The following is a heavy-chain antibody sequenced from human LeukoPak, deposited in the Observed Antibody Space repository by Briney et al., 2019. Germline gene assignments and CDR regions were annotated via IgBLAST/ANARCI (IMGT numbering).Heavy chain of an antibody. CDR3: AREIPSGIYYDSGGYPVVK. CDR2: LIPVFGTA. Sequence: SVKVSCKASGGTFSSYAFSWVRQAPGQGLEWMGGLIPVFGTANYAQKFQGRVTVTADGSTSTAYMELSNLRSEDTAVYYCAREIPSGIYYDSGGYPVVKWGQGTMVTVSS. D-gene: IGHD3-22*01. CDR1: GGTFSSYA. J-gene: IGHJ3*01. V-gene: IGHV1-69*13.